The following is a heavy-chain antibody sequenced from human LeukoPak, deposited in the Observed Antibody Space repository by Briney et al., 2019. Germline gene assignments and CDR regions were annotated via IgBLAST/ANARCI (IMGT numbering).Heavy chain of an antibody. CDR2: ISTSSSYI. CDR3: ARNRGDPSYFDY. D-gene: IGHD4-17*01. CDR1: VGSISSGN. J-gene: IGHJ4*02. V-gene: IGHV3-21*01. Sequence: ETLSLTCAVSVGSISSGNWWTWVRQAPGKGLEWVSSISTSSSYIYYADSVKGRFTISRNNPKNSLYLQMNSLRAEDKAVYYCARNRGDPSYFDYWGQGTLVTVSS.